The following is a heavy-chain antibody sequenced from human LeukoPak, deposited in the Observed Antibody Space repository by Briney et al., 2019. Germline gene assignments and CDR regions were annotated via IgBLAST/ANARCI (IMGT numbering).Heavy chain of an antibody. CDR3: AKDGAELRYFDWFFXY. V-gene: IGHV3-30*04. CDR1: GFTFSSYA. D-gene: IGHD3-9*01. Sequence: GGSLRHSCAASGFTFSSYAMHWVHQAPGKGLEWVAVISYDGSNKYYADSVKGRFTISRDNSKNTLYLQMYSLRAEDTAVYYCAKDGAELRYFDWFFXYWGQGTLVTVSS. J-gene: IGHJ4*02. CDR2: ISYDGSNK.